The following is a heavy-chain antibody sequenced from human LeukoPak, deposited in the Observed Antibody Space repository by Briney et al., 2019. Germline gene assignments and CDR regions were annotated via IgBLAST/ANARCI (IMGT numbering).Heavy chain of an antibody. D-gene: IGHD2-15*01. V-gene: IGHV3-23*01. CDR1: GFTFSIYG. CDR2: VSGSDEST. CDR3: AKLSHSGGFWYFDL. J-gene: IGHJ2*01. Sequence: GSLRLSCAASGFTFSIYGMTWVRQAPGKGLKWVSAVSGSDESTYYADSVRGRFTISRDNSKNTLYLQMNSLRAEDTAVYFCAKLSHSGGFWYFDLWGRGTLVTVSS.